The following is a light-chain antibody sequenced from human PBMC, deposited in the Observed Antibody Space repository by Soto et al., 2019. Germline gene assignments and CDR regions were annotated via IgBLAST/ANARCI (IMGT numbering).Light chain of an antibody. CDR2: GNT. CDR1: SSNIGAGYD. V-gene: IGLV1-40*01. Sequence: QLVLTQPPSVSGAPGQRVTIPCTGSSSNIGAGYDVHWYQQLPGTAPKLLIYGNTNRPSGVPDRFSGSKSGTSASLAINGLHSEDEADYYCASWDDNLNGGVFGGGTKLTVL. J-gene: IGLJ3*02. CDR3: ASWDDNLNGGV.